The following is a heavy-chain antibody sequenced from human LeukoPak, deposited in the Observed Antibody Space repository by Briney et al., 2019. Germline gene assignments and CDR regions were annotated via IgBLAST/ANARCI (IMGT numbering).Heavy chain of an antibody. V-gene: IGHV1-46*02. J-gene: IGHJ4*02. CDR2: INPSGGST. CDR3: AREGYDSNDFDY. D-gene: IGHD3-22*01. CDR1: GYTFNNHY. Sequence: ASVKVSCKASGYTFNNHYMYWVRQAPGQGLEWMGVINPSGGSTSYAQKFQGRVTMTRDTSTRTVYMEVNSLRSEDTAVYYCAREGYDSNDFDYWGQGTLVTVSS.